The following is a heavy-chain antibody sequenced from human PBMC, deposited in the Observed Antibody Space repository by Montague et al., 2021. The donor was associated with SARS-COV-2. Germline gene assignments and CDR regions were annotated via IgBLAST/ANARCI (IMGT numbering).Heavy chain of an antibody. J-gene: IGHJ4*02. V-gene: IGHV2-5*02. CDR3: AHYYYGSGTYFDFDY. Sequence: PALVKPTQTLTLTCTFSGFSLSSGGVGVGWIRQPPGKALEWVALIYRDDDKRYSPSLKSRLTMTKDTSENQVYLTMTNMDPVDTATYYCAHYYYGSGTYFDFDYWGQGTLVTVSS. D-gene: IGHD3-10*01. CDR1: GFSLSSGGVG. CDR2: IYRDDDK.